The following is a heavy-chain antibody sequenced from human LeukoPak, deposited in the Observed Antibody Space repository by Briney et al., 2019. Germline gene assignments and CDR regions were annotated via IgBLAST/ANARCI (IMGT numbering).Heavy chain of an antibody. CDR2: IYYSGST. J-gene: IGHJ4*02. CDR3: ATWRGVFD. Sequence: NSSETLSLTCTVSGASVSSGGYYWRWIRQHPGKGLEWIGYIYYSGSTYYNPSLKSRITISVDTSKNQFSLRLGSVTAADTAVYYCATWRGVFDWGQGTLVTVSS. V-gene: IGHV4-31*03. D-gene: IGHD6-13*01. CDR1: GASVSSGGYY.